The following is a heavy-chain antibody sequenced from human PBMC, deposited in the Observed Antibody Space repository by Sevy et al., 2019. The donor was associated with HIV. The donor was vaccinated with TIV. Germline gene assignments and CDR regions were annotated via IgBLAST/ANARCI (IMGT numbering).Heavy chain of an antibody. CDR1: GFTFRKAS. V-gene: IGHV3-15*05. D-gene: IGHD2-2*01. J-gene: IGHJ4*02. CDR3: TTGVVIAPHTESQKTDF. CDR2: IKSESDGRTT. Sequence: GGSLRLSCGASGFTFRKASMSWVRQAPGKGLEWVGRIKSESDGRTTDYAAFGKGRFNISRDDSKNTLYMQIVSLKTEDTAVYYCTTGVVIAPHTESQKTDFWGQGTLVTVSS.